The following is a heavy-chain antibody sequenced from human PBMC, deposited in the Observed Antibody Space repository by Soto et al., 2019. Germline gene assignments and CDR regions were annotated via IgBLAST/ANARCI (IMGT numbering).Heavy chain of an antibody. J-gene: IGHJ4*02. CDR2: IYHSGST. Sequence: SDTLSLTSAVSGGSISSGGYSWSWIRQPPGKGLEWIGYIYHSGSTYYNPSLKSRVTISVDRSKNQFSLKLSSVTAADTAVYYCARGYYFDYWGQGTLVTVSS. V-gene: IGHV4-30-2*01. CDR1: GGSISSGGYS. CDR3: ARGYYFDY.